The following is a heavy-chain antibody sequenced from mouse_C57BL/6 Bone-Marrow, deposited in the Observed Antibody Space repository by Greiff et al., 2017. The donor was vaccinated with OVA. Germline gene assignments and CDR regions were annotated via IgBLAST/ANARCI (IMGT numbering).Heavy chain of an antibody. J-gene: IGHJ3*01. Sequence: VQLQESGPGLVQPSQSLSITCTVSGFSLTSYGVHWVRQSPGKGLEWLGVIGSGGSTDYNAAFISRLSISKDNSKSQVFFKMNSLQADDTAIYYCARNYDYFAWFAYWGQGTLVTVSA. CDR1: GFSLTSYG. V-gene: IGHV2-2*01. CDR2: IGSGGST. CDR3: ARNYDYFAWFAY. D-gene: IGHD2-4*01.